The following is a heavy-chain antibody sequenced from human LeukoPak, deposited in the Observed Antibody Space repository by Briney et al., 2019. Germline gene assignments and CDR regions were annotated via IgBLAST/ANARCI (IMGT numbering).Heavy chain of an antibody. CDR1: GFTFSSYS. D-gene: IGHD2-2*01. V-gene: IGHV3-21*01. CDR2: ISSSSSYI. Sequence: GGSLRLSCAASGFTFSSYSMNWVRQAPGKGLEWVSSISSSSSYIYYADSVKGRFTISRDNAKNSLYLQMNSLRAEDTAVYYCARNGCSSTSRYYYYYYYYMDVWGKGTTVTVSS. J-gene: IGHJ6*03. CDR3: ARNGCSSTSRYYYYYYYYMDV.